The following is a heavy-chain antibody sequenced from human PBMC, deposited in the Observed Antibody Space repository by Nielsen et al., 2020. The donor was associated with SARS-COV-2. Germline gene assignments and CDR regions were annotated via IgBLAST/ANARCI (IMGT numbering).Heavy chain of an antibody. CDR3: AREGDTYGVRNFDY. D-gene: IGHD5-18*01. CDR1: GYTFTNYG. V-gene: IGHV1-18*04. CDR2: ISGYNGDT. Sequence: ASVQVSCKTSGYTFTNYGISWVRQHPGQGLEWMGWISGYNGDTNYAQKSQGRVTMTTDTSTSTAYMELRSLRVEDTAMYYCAREGDTYGVRNFDYWGQGIMVTVSS. J-gene: IGHJ4*02.